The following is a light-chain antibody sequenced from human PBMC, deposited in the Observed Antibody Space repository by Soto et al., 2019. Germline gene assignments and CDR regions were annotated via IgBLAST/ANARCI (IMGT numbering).Light chain of an antibody. CDR2: EVS. Sequence: QSALTQPASVSGSPGQSITISCIGTSSDIGGYNYVSWYQQHPGKAPKVMIYEVSNRSSGVSNRFSGSKSGNTASLTISGLQAEDEADYYCSSYTRSSTWVFGGGTQLTVL. CDR1: SSDIGGYNY. CDR3: SSYTRSSTWV. J-gene: IGLJ3*02. V-gene: IGLV2-14*01.